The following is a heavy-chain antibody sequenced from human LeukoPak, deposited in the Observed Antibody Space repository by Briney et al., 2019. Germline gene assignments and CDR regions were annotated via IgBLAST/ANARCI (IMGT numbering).Heavy chain of an antibody. D-gene: IGHD2-21*02. V-gene: IGHV3-30*18. J-gene: IGHJ6*02. CDR1: GFTFSSYG. CDR2: ISYDGSNT. Sequence: PGRSLRLSCAASGFTFSSYGMDWVRQAPGKGLEWVAVISYDGSNTYYADSVKGRFTIFRDNSKNTLYLQMNSLRAEDTAIYYCAKDLGGDWLYYGMDVWGQGTTVTVSS. CDR3: AKDLGGDWLYYGMDV.